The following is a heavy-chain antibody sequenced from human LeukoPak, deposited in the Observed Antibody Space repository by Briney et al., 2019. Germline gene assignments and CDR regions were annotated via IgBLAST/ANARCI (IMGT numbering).Heavy chain of an antibody. CDR1: GSTFSDYN. V-gene: IGHV3-21*06. Sequence: GGSLRLSCAASGSTFSDYNMNWVRQAPGKGLEWVSVISTSSTYIYYADSVKGRFTISRDNAKNSLYLQMNSLRAEDTAVYYCARVSTAASLAIDSWGQGTLVTVST. D-gene: IGHD6-13*01. CDR3: ARVSTAASLAIDS. CDR2: ISTSSTYI. J-gene: IGHJ4*02.